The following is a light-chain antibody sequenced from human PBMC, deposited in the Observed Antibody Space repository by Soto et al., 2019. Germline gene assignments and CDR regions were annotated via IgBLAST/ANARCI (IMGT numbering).Light chain of an antibody. CDR1: SSDVGGYDF. Sequence: QSVLTQPPSASGSPGQSVTISCTGTSSDVGGYDFVSWYQHHAGKGPKLMISEVNRRPSGVPDRFSGSKSGNTASLTVSGLQAEDEADYYCSSYAGGNNLVFGGGTKVTVL. CDR3: SSYAGGNNLV. J-gene: IGLJ3*02. CDR2: EVN. V-gene: IGLV2-8*01.